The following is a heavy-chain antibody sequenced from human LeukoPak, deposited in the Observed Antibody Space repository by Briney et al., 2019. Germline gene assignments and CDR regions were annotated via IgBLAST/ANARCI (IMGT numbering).Heavy chain of an antibody. D-gene: IGHD3-9*01. CDR3: ARHNLYYDILTGYYDY. J-gene: IGHJ4*02. V-gene: IGHV5-10-1*01. CDR2: IDPSDSYT. Sequence: HGESLKISCKGSGYSFTSYWISWVRQMPGKGLEWMGRIDPSDSYTNYSPSFQGHVTISADKSISTACLQWSSLKASDTAMYYCARHNLYYDILTGYYDYWGQGTLVTVSS. CDR1: GYSFTSYW.